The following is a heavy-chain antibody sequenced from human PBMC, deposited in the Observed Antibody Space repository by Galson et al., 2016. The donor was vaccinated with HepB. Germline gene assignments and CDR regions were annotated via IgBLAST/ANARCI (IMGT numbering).Heavy chain of an antibody. CDR2: ITSTGGST. J-gene: IGHJ4*02. CDR1: GFTFTMYT. D-gene: IGHD3-9*01. V-gene: IGHV3-23*01. Sequence: SLRLSCAASGFTFTMYTMNWVRQAPGKGLEWVSAITSTGGSTYYADSVKGRFSNSRDNSKNTLYLQMNSLRAEDTAIYHCVNPVPSDSNILNGYLFHWGQGTLVTVSS. CDR3: VNPVPSDSNILNGYLFH.